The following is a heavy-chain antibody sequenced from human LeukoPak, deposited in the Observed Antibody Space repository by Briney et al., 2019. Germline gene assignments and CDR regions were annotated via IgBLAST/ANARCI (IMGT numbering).Heavy chain of an antibody. J-gene: IGHJ4*02. V-gene: IGHV1-69*04. CDR3: AREAALNDARMDY. CDR2: IIPIVDIV. Sequence: GASVKVSCKASGGTFSSYAISWVRQAPGQGLEWMGRIIPIVDIVSYAQKFQGRVTITADKSTSTAYMELSSLRSEDTAVYYCAREAALNDARMDYWGQGTLVTVSS. CDR1: GGTFSSYA. D-gene: IGHD1-14*01.